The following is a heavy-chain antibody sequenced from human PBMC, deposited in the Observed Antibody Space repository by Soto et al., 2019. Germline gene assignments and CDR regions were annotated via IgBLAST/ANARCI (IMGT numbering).Heavy chain of an antibody. CDR3: ARERDDYAAYGDNYYGMDV. Sequence: AGGSLRLSCAASGFTFSEYMMNWVRQAPGKGLEWVSFISSSSVYYTDSVKGRFTVSRDNAKNSLFLQMNSLRAEDTAVYYCARERDDYAAYGDNYYGMDVCGQGTTVTVSS. CDR1: GFTFSEYM. V-gene: IGHV3-21*01. J-gene: IGHJ6*02. CDR2: ISSSSV. D-gene: IGHD4-17*01.